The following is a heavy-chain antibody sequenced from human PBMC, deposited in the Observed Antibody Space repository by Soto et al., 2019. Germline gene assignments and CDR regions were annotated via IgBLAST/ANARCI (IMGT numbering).Heavy chain of an antibody. Sequence: GESLKISCKGSGYSFTSYWIGWVRQMPGKGLECMGIIYPGDSNTKYSPSFQGQVTISADKSITTAYLQWSSLQASDTALYYCVRLGLYGNDWDGMDVWGQGTTVTAP. V-gene: IGHV5-51*01. D-gene: IGHD2-2*02. CDR1: GYSFTSYW. CDR2: IYPGDSNT. J-gene: IGHJ6*02. CDR3: VRLGLYGNDWDGMDV.